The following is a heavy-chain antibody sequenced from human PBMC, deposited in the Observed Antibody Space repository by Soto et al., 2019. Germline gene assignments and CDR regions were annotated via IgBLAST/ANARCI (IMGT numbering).Heavy chain of an antibody. J-gene: IGHJ3*02. CDR3: VRCSTEVVITTSAFDI. D-gene: IGHD3-22*01. CDR2: IIPIFGTA. V-gene: IGHV1-69*01. Sequence: QVQLVQSGAEVTKPGSSVKVSCKASGGTFSSYAISWVRQAPGQGLEWMGGIIPIFGTANYAQKFQGRVTITADESTSPGYMELSSLRSEDTAVYFCVRCSTEVVITTSAFDIWGQGTMVTVSS. CDR1: GGTFSSYA.